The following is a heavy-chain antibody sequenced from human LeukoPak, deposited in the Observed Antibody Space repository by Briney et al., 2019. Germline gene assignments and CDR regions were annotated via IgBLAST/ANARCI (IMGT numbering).Heavy chain of an antibody. J-gene: IGHJ6*04. CDR2: ISSSSSTI. CDR3: AKAPQQQLPGDV. Sequence: GSLRLSCAASGFTFSSYSMNWVRQAPGKGLEWVSYISSSSSTIYYADSVKGRFTISRDNAKNSLYLQMNSLRAEDTAVYYCAKAPQQQLPGDVWGKGTTVTVSS. V-gene: IGHV3-48*01. CDR1: GFTFSSYS. D-gene: IGHD6-13*01.